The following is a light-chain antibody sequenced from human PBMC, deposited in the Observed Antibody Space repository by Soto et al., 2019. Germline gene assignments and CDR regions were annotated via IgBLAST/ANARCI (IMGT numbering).Light chain of an antibody. CDR3: QQRSDWPLT. CDR1: RSLGNA. J-gene: IGKJ4*01. CDR2: AAS. V-gene: IGKV3-11*01. Sequence: EIVLTQSPAPLSLPQGEAPTLSCRPGRSLGNALAWYQQKPGQAPRLLIYAASNRATGIPARFSGSGSGTDFTFTISSLEPEDFAVYYCQQRSDWPLTFGGGTKVEIK.